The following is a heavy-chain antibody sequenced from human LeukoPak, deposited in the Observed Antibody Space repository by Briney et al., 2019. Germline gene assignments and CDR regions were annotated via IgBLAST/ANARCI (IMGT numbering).Heavy chain of an antibody. D-gene: IGHD2-15*01. J-gene: IGHJ6*02. CDR3: AGGLAYSFIPLYYYYGMDV. CDR1: GGSVSSGLNN. V-gene: IGHV4-61*01. Sequence: SETLSLTCTVSGGSVSSGLNNWSWIRQPPGKGLEWIGYISYTGGAIYNPSLRSRVTISIDWSTNQFSLTLGSVTAADTAVYYCAGGLAYSFIPLYYYYGMDVWGQGTTVTVSS. CDR2: ISYTGGA.